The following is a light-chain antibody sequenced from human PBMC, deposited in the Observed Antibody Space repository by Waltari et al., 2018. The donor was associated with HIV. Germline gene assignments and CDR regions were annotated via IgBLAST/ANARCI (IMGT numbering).Light chain of an antibody. CDR1: QGVSIN. V-gene: IGKV3-15*01. J-gene: IGKJ4*01. CDR2: GAS. Sequence: EVVMTQSPATLSVSPGERATLSCRASQGVSINLAWHQQKPGQAPRLLIYGASTRATGIPARFSGSGAGTEFTLTISSLQSEDFAVYYCQQYNDWPLTFGEGPRWRSN. CDR3: QQYNDWPLT.